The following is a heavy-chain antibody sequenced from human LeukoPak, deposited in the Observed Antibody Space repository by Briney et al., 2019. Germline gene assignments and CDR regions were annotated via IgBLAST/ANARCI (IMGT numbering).Heavy chain of an antibody. V-gene: IGHV4-34*01. J-gene: IGHJ6*01. D-gene: IGHD6-13*01. CDR3: ARGRMSSSWKSYYYYYYGMDV. CDR1: GGSFSGYY. CDR2: INHSGST. Sequence: SETLSLTCAVYGGSFSGYYWSWIRQPPGKGLEWIGEINHSGSTNYNPSLKSRVTVSVDTSKNQFSLKLSSVTAADTAVYYCARGRMSSSWKSYYYYYYGMDVWGQGTTVTVSS.